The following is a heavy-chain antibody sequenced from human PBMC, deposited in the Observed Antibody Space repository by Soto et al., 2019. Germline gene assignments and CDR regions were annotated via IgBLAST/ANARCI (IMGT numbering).Heavy chain of an antibody. CDR3: ARDYYRFNSGYGFSMDV. D-gene: IGHD5-12*01. V-gene: IGHV3-30-3*01. CDR1: GFTFSSYA. Sequence: QVQLVESGGGVVQPGRSLRLSCAASGFTFSSYAMHWVRQAPGKGLEWVAVISYDGSNKYYADSVKGRFTISRDNSKNTLDLQMNSLRAEDTAVYYCARDYYRFNSGYGFSMDVWGQRTTVTVSS. CDR2: ISYDGSNK. J-gene: IGHJ6*02.